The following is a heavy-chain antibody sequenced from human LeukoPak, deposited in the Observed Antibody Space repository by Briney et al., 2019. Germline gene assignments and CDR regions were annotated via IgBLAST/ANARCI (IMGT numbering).Heavy chain of an antibody. Sequence: GGSLRLSCAASGFIFSDHHMDWVREAPGKGLEWIGSSRNRARRYTTEYAASVKGRFTISRDDSKNSLSLQMNSLNTEDTAVYYCVRDLSSGSYTAFDIWGQGTMVTVSS. CDR3: VRDLSSGSYTAFDI. CDR1: GFIFSDHH. CDR2: SRNRARRYTT. J-gene: IGHJ3*02. D-gene: IGHD1-26*01. V-gene: IGHV3-72*01.